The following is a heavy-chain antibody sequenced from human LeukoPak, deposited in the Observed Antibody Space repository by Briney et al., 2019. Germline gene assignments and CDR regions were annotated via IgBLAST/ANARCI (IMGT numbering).Heavy chain of an antibody. CDR3: ARYHRTRFDP. Sequence: SETLSLTCTVSGGSLSSYYWSWIRQPPGKGLEWIGYIYYSGSTNYNPSLKSRVTISVDTSKNQFSLKLSSVTAADTAVYYCARYHRTRFDPWGQGTLVTVSS. D-gene: IGHD3/OR15-3a*01. CDR1: GGSLSSYY. CDR2: IYYSGST. V-gene: IGHV4-59*01. J-gene: IGHJ5*02.